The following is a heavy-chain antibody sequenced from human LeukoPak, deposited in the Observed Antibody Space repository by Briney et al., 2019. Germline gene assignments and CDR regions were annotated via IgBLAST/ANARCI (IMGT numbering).Heavy chain of an antibody. D-gene: IGHD3-3*01. V-gene: IGHV3-7*01. CDR1: GFTFSYYW. Sequence: GGSLRLSCAASGFTFSYYWMSWVRQAPGKGLEWVANIKEDGSEKYYVDSVKGRFTISRDNAKNSLYLQMNSLRVEDTAVYYCARDFLIGFLEWLFELWGQGTLVTVSS. J-gene: IGHJ5*02. CDR3: ARDFLIGFLEWLFEL. CDR2: IKEDGSEK.